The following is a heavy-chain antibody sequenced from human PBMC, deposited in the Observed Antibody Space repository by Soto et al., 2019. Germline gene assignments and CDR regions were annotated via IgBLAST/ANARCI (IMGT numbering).Heavy chain of an antibody. J-gene: IGHJ3*02. CDR3: ARETSAPGTFREDASDI. CDR1: GDTFSNYV. Sequence: QVQLVQSGAEVKKPGSSVKFACKVSGDTFSNYVINWVRQAPGQGPEWMGAIVPIFRTANYAQKFQGRVTITADEFTITAYMELSGLRSDDTATYYCARETSAPGTFREDASDIWGQGTLVTVSS. V-gene: IGHV1-69*12. D-gene: IGHD6-13*01. CDR2: IVPIFRTA.